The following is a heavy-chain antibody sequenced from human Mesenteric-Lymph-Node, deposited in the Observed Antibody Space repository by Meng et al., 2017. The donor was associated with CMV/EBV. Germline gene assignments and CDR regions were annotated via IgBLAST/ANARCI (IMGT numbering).Heavy chain of an antibody. CDR3: AKDRDGGYNYGNGYFDY. J-gene: IGHJ4*02. V-gene: IGHV3-21*01. D-gene: IGHD5-18*01. CDR2: ISSGGGYI. CDR1: GFTFSSYE. Sequence: GGSLRLSCAASGFTFSSYEMNWVRQAPGKGLEWVSSISSGGGYIFHADSVKGRFSTSRDNAENSVFLHMNSLRAEDTAVYFCAKDRDGGYNYGNGYFDYWGQGTLVTVSS.